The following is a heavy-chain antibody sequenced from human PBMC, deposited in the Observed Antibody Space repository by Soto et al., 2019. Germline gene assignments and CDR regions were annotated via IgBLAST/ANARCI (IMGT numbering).Heavy chain of an antibody. D-gene: IGHD5-12*01. CDR2: INPNSGDT. V-gene: IGHV1-2*02. CDR3: ARGAPGYSGYDFPFYFDY. Sequence: ASVKVSCKASGYTFTGYYMHWVRQATGQGLEWMGWINPNSGDTNYAQKFQGRVTMTRNTSISTAYMELSSLRSEDTAVYYCARGAPGYSGYDFPFYFDYRGQGTLVTVSS. CDR1: GYTFTGYY. J-gene: IGHJ4*02.